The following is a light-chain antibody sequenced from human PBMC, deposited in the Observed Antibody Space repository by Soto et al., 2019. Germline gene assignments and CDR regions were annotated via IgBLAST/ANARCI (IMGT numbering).Light chain of an antibody. CDR1: QDIRND. CDR2: AAS. Sequence: AIQMTQSPSSLSASVGDRVTITCRASQDIRNDLCWYQQKPGKAPQLLIYAASTLQSWVPSRFSGSGSGTDFTLTISSLQPEDCATYYCLQDYNSPRTFGQGTKVEIK. CDR3: LQDYNSPRT. J-gene: IGKJ1*01. V-gene: IGKV1-6*01.